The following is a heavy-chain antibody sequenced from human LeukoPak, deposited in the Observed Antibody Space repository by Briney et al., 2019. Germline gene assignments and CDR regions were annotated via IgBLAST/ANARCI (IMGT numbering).Heavy chain of an antibody. CDR3: ARRSIVGATNSDY. V-gene: IGHV4-39*01. Sequence: PETLSLTCTVSGGPISSSSYYWGRIRQPPGKGLGWIGSIYYSGSTYYNPSLKSRVTISVDTSKNQFSLKLSSVTAADTAVYYCARRSIVGATNSDYWGQGTLVTVSS. CDR2: IYYSGST. J-gene: IGHJ4*02. D-gene: IGHD1-26*01. CDR1: GGPISSSSYY.